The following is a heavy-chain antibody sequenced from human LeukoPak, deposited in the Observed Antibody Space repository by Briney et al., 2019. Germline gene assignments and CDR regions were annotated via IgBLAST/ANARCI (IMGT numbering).Heavy chain of an antibody. CDR1: GYTFTTYA. CDR3: AKDRGSSWLNDH. J-gene: IGHJ4*02. V-gene: IGHV7-4-1*01. CDR2: INTNTGNP. D-gene: IGHD6-13*01. Sequence: ASVKVSCKASGYTFTTYAMNWVRQAPGQGLEWMGWINTNTGNPTYAQGFTGRFVFSLETSVNTAYLQIDSLKAEDTAVYYCAKDRGSSWLNDHWGQGTLVTVSS.